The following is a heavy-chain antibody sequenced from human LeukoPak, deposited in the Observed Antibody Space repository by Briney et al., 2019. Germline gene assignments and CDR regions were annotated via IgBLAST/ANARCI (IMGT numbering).Heavy chain of an antibody. CDR2: IYSGGST. D-gene: IGHD2-2*01. V-gene: IGHV3-53*01. CDR1: GFTVSSHY. CDR3: AREVPATAMYFDY. Sequence: GGSLRLSCAASGFTVSSHYMSWVRQAPGKGLEWVSVIYSGGSTYYADSVKGRFTISRDNSKNTLYLQMNSLRAEDTAVYYCAREVPATAMYFDYWGQGTLVTVSS. J-gene: IGHJ4*02.